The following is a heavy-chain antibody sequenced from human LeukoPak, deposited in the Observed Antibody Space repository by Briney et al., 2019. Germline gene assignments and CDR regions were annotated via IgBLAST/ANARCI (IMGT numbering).Heavy chain of an antibody. CDR3: AKDWSGYCSGGSCLTTEFDF. V-gene: IGHV3-23*01. CDR1: GFMFSNYA. J-gene: IGHJ4*02. CDR2: ISTRGGGI. D-gene: IGHD2-15*01. Sequence: AGGSLRLSCAASGFMFSNYAMSWVRQAPGKGLEWVSGISTRGGGIYYADSVKGRFTISRDNSRNALYLQMNSLRAVDTAVYYCAKDWSGYCSGGSCLTTEFDFWGQGTLVTVSS.